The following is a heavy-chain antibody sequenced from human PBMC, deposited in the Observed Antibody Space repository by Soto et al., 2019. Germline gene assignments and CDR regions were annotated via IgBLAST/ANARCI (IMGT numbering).Heavy chain of an antibody. D-gene: IGHD3-9*01. J-gene: IGHJ3*02. CDR2: IYYSGST. Sequence: SETLSLTCTVSGGSISSGDYYWSWIRQPPGKGLEWIGYIYYSGSTYYNPSLKSRVTISVDTSKNQFSLKLSSVTAADTAVYYCARDGYYDILTGYYKWDDASDIWGQGTMVTVS. CDR1: GGSISSGDYY. V-gene: IGHV4-30-4*01. CDR3: ARDGYYDILTGYYKWDDASDI.